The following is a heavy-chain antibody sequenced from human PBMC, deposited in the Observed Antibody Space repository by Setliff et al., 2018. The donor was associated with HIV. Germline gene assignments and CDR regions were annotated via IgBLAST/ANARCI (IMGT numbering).Heavy chain of an antibody. V-gene: IGHV3-48*01. Sequence: PGESLKITCKGSGYSFTSYWIGWVRQMPGKGLEWVADISSDGSVINYAESVKGRFTISRDNGKNSVYLQMNSLRAEDTAIYYCARDGSRQRPSGMADWGQGTKVTVSS. CDR3: ARDGSRQRPSGMAD. D-gene: IGHD2-15*01. J-gene: IGHJ4*02. CDR2: ISSDGSVI. CDR1: GYSFTSYW.